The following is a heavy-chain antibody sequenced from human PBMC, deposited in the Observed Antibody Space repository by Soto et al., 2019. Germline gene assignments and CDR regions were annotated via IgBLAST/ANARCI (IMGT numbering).Heavy chain of an antibody. V-gene: IGHV3-23*01. CDR3: AKDLWVTNAGDN. Sequence: EVQLLESGGGLVQPGGPLRLSCAASGFTFSSYAMPWVRQAPGKGLESVAGISGSGEGTHYADGVKGRFIISRDNSKNTLFRQMNSLRAEDTAVYYCAKDLWVTNAGDNWGQGTLVTVSS. CDR1: GFTFSSYA. J-gene: IGHJ4*02. D-gene: IGHD2-21*01. CDR2: ISGSGEGT.